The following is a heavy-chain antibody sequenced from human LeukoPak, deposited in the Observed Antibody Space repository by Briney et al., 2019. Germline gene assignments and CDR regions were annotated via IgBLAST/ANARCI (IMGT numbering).Heavy chain of an antibody. D-gene: IGHD6-13*01. J-gene: IGHJ6*03. CDR2: ISGSAGAT. Sequence: GGSLRLSCVASGFTLRSYDMSWVRQAPGKGLEWVSCISGSAGATYYADSVKGRFTFSRDNSKNTLYLQMNSLRAEDTAVYYGAKHRSSWHYMDVWGKGTTVTVSS. CDR3: AKHRSSWHYMDV. V-gene: IGHV3-23*01. CDR1: GFTLRSYD.